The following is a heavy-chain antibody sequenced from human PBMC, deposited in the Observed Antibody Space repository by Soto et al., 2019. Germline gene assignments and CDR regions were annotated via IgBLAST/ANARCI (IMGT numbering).Heavy chain of an antibody. Sequence: PSETLSLTCAVPGGSISSSNWWSWVRQPPGKGLEWIGEIYHSGSTNYNPSLKSRVTISVDKSKNQFSLKLSSVTAADTAVYYCARVNSNERYFDWLVEDYYGMDVWGQGTTVTVSS. V-gene: IGHV4-4*02. CDR1: GGSISSSNW. CDR2: IYHSGST. J-gene: IGHJ6*02. D-gene: IGHD3-9*01. CDR3: ARVNSNERYFDWLVEDYYGMDV.